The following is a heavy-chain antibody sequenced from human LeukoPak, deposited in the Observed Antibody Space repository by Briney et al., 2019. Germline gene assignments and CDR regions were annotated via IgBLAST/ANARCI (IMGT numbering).Heavy chain of an antibody. J-gene: IGHJ4*02. CDR1: GFTFSDYY. CDR2: ISGSGSST. D-gene: IGHD3-10*01. CDR3: AKRASGSGTSLYYFDY. V-gene: IGHV3-11*03. Sequence: GGSLRLSCAASGFTFSDYYMSWTRQAPGKGLEWLSYISGSGSSTNYADSVKGRFTVSRDNAKNSLYLQMNSLRADDTAVYYCAKRASGSGTSLYYFDYWGQGTLVTVSS.